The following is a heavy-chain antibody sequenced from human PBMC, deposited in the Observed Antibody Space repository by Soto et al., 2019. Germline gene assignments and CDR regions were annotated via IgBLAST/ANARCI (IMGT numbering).Heavy chain of an antibody. V-gene: IGHV4-59*01. CDR3: ARGVFGGTDAFDI. J-gene: IGHJ3*02. Sequence: SETLSLTCTVSGGSISSYYWSWIRQPPGKGLEWIGYIYYSGSTNYNPSLKSRVTISVDTSKNQFSLKLSSVTAADTAVYYWARGVFGGTDAFDIWGQGTMVTVSS. CDR2: IYYSGST. D-gene: IGHD3-16*01. CDR1: GGSISSYY.